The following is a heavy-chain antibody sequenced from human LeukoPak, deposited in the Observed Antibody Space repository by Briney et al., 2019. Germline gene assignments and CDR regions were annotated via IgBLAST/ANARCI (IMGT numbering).Heavy chain of an antibody. J-gene: IGHJ4*02. Sequence: VGSLRLSCAASGFTFSSYAMSWVRQAPGKGLGWVSAISGIGGSTYYADSVKGRFTISRDNSKNTLYLQMNSLRAEDTPVYYCAKDRWFGELSGEAAYWGQGTLVTASS. CDR3: AKDRWFGELSGEAAY. V-gene: IGHV3-23*01. D-gene: IGHD3-10*01. CDR1: GFTFSSYA. CDR2: ISGIGGST.